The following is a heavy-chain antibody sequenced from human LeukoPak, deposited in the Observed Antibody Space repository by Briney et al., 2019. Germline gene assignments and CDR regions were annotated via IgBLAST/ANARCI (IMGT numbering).Heavy chain of an antibody. V-gene: IGHV3-23*01. D-gene: IGHD3-22*01. CDR3: AKVKDSSGYYGLIDY. Sequence: GGSLRLSCAASGFTFSSYAMSWVRQAPGKGLEWVSAISGSGGSTYYADSVKGRFTISRDNSKNTLYLQMNSLRAEDTAVYYCAKVKDSSGYYGLIDYWGQGTLVTVSS. CDR1: GFTFSSYA. CDR2: ISGSGGST. J-gene: IGHJ4*02.